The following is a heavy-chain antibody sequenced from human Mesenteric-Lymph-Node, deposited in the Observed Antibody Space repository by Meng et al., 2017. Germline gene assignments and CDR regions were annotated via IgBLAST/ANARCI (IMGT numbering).Heavy chain of an antibody. Sequence: GESLKISCAASGFTFDDYGMTWVRQAPGKGLEWVSVIYTPGTTYYAESVKGRFTITRDTSKNTLYLQMNTLRPEDTAVYYCARGGSGSYYNWGQGTLVTVSS. CDR1: GFTFDDYG. D-gene: IGHD3-10*01. CDR3: ARGGSGSYYN. J-gene: IGHJ4*02. V-gene: IGHV3-53*05. CDR2: IYTPGTT.